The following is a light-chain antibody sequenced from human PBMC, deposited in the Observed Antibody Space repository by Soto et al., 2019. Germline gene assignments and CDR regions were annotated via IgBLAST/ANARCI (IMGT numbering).Light chain of an antibody. V-gene: IGKV3-20*01. Sequence: EIGLTQSPGTLSLSPGERATLSCRASQRLSSSYLAWYQQKPGQAPSHLIYGASSRATGIPDRFSGSGSGTDFTLTITRLEPEDFAVYYCQQYGSSPPTFGPGTKVDIK. J-gene: IGKJ3*01. CDR2: GAS. CDR3: QQYGSSPPT. CDR1: QRLSSSY.